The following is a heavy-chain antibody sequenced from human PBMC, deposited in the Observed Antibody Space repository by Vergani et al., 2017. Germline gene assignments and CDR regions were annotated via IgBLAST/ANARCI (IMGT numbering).Heavy chain of an antibody. D-gene: IGHD6-19*01. CDR3: ARHSTVEWLVKLGWIDP. Sequence: QVKLQESGPGLVKPSETLSLICYVSGDFSSSNYWSWIRQPPGKGLQWIGYIYYSGSTNYNPSLKSRVTMSVDTSNKQFSLKLSSVTAADTAVYFCARHSTVEWLVKLGWIDPWGQGILVTVSS. V-gene: IGHV4-59*08. J-gene: IGHJ5*02. CDR1: GDFSSSNY. CDR2: IYYSGST.